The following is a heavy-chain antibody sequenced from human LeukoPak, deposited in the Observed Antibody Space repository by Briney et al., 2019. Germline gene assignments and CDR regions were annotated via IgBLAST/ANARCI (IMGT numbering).Heavy chain of an antibody. CDR1: GFTFSGSA. J-gene: IGHJ4*02. CDR2: IRSKANSYAT. D-gene: IGHD2-15*01. CDR3: ARERWSSFFDY. V-gene: IGHV3-73*01. Sequence: GGSLKLSCAASGFTFSGSAMHWVRQASGKGLEWVGRIRSKANSYATAYAASVKGRFTISRDDSKNTLYLQMNSLRAEDTAVYYCARERWSSFFDYWGQGTLVTVSS.